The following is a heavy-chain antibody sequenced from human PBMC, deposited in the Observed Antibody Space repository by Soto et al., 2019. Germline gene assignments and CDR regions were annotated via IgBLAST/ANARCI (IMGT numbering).Heavy chain of an antibody. D-gene: IGHD3-22*01. J-gene: IGHJ4*02. CDR3: AKDSPVSGYYQDLDY. CDR1: AIPFSGYD. Sequence: EGSLRVPCSASAIPFSGYDTAWVGSPPRKGLEGGSPLTPGGETRYPIASVKGRFTISRDNAKNTLYLQMNSLTDADTAVYYCAKDSPVSGYYQDLDYWGQGTLVTVSS. CDR2: LTPGGETR. V-gene: IGHV3-23*01.